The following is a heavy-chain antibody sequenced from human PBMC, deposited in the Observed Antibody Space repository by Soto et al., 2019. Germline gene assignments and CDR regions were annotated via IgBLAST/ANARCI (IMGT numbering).Heavy chain of an antibody. CDR1: GFTVSSNY. CDR3: ARERDQWFGEYKGAFDI. V-gene: IGHV3-53*04. D-gene: IGHD3-10*01. Sequence: GGSLRLSCAASGFTVSSNYMSWVRQAPGKGLEWVSVIYSGGSTYYADSVKGRFTISRHNSKNTLYLQMNSLRAEDTAVYYCARERDQWFGEYKGAFDIWGQGTMVTVSS. J-gene: IGHJ3*02. CDR2: IYSGGST.